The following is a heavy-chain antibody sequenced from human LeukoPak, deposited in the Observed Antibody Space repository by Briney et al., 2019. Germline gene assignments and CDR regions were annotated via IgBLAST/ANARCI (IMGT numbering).Heavy chain of an antibody. CDR1: GGSFSGYY. V-gene: IGHV3-30*03. CDR3: ARQYSGGWTFDY. CDR2: ISYDGSNK. J-gene: IGHJ4*02. Sequence: LSLTCAVYGGSFSGYYWSWIRQPPGKGLEWVAVISYDGSNKYYADSVKGRFTISRDNSKNTLYLQMNSLRAEDTAVYYCARQYSGGWTFDYWGQGTLVTVSS. D-gene: IGHD6-19*01.